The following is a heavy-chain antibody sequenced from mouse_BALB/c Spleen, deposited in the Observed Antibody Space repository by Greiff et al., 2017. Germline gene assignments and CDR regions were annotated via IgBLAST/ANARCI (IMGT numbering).Heavy chain of an antibody. CDR2: IWTGGGT. D-gene: IGHD2-1*01. J-gene: IGHJ3*01. Sequence: VQVVESGPGLVAPSQSLSITCTVSGFSLTSYDISWIRQPPGKGLEWLGVIWTGGGTNYNSAFMSRLSISKDNSKSQVFLKMNSLQTDDTAIYYCVRGGNYDGAWFAYWGQGTLVTVSA. CDR1: GFSLTSYD. CDR3: VRGGNYDGAWFAY. V-gene: IGHV2-9-2*01.